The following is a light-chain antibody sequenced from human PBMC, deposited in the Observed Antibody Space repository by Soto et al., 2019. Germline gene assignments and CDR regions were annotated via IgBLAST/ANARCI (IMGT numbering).Light chain of an antibody. V-gene: IGLV1-40*01. CDR3: LSLDSSLSVV. J-gene: IGLJ2*01. CDR2: GNT. Sequence: QSVLTQPPSVSGAPGQRVSISCAGSSANIGAGYDVHWYQQLPGRAPKLLIYGNTNRPSGVPDRFSGSKSGTSASLAITGLKPEDEADYYCLSLDSSLSVVFGGGTKLTVL. CDR1: SANIGAGYD.